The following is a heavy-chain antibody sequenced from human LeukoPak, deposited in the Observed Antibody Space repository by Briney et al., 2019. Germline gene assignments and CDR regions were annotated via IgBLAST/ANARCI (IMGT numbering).Heavy chain of an antibody. CDR2: TSAYNGNT. V-gene: IGHV1-18*01. D-gene: IGHD3-16*02. J-gene: IGHJ4*02. CDR3: ARDGHPFYVWGSYRYPFDY. CDR1: GYTFTSYG. Sequence: ASVKLSCKASGYTFTSYGISWVRQAPGQGLEWMGWTSAYNGNTNYAQKLQGRVTMTTDTSTSTAYMELRSLRSDDTAVYYCARDGHPFYVWGSYRYPFDYWGQGTLVTVSS.